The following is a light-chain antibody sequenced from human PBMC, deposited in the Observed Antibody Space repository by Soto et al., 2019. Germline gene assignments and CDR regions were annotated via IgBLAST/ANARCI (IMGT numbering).Light chain of an antibody. CDR1: QSISSW. CDR2: KAS. J-gene: IGKJ1*01. V-gene: IGKV1-5*03. Sequence: IQMTQSPSTLSSSLGDRVTITCRASQSISSWLSWYQQEPGKPPKLLIYKASGLESGVPSRFSGSGSGTDVTITISSLKQDDFATYYCQQYNSYSRTFGQGTKVDIK. CDR3: QQYNSYSRT.